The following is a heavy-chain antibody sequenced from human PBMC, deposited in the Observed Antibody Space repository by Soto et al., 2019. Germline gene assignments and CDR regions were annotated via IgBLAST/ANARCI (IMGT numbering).Heavy chain of an antibody. Sequence: GGSLRLSCAASGFTFSSYAMSWVRQAPGKGLEWVSAISGSGGSTYYADSVKGRFTISRDNSKNTLYLQMNSLRAEDTAVYYCAKDLHGDYGAFDYWGQETLVTVSS. J-gene: IGHJ4*02. CDR3: AKDLHGDYGAFDY. V-gene: IGHV3-23*01. D-gene: IGHD4-17*01. CDR1: GFTFSSYA. CDR2: ISGSGGST.